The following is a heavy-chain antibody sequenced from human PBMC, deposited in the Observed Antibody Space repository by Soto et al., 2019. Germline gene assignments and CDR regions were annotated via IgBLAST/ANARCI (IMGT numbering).Heavy chain of an antibody. D-gene: IGHD5-18*01. CDR3: ARGYRGYSYGRIDD. J-gene: IGHJ4*02. CDR2: IYYSGST. Sequence: TLSLPSTVSCCSISSGCYYWSWIRQHPGKGLEWIGYIYYSGSTYYNPSLKSRVTISVDTSKNQFSLKLSSVTAADTAVYYCARGYRGYSYGRIDDWGQGTLVTVSS. V-gene: IGHV4-31*03. CDR1: CCSISSGCYY.